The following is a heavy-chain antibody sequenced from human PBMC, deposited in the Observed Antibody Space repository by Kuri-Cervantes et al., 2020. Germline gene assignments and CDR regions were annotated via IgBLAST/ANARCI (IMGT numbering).Heavy chain of an antibody. CDR1: GYTFTSYD. Sequence: ASVKVSCKASGYTFTSYDINWVRQATGQGLEWMGWMNPNSGNTGYAQKFQGRVTMTRNTSISTAYMELSSLRSEDTAVYYCARTETTSRVGMTTVTTKDYWGQGTLVTVSS. V-gene: IGHV1-8*01. D-gene: IGHD4-11*01. CDR3: ARTETTSRVGMTTVTTKDY. J-gene: IGHJ4*02. CDR2: MNPNSGNT.